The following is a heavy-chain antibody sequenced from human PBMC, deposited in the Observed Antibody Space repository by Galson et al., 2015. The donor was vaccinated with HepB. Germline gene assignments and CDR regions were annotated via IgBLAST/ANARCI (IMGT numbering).Heavy chain of an antibody. CDR2: TTHSGIT. CDR3: ARVKPLWFSSLKVPHCFDY. CDR1: GGSFSDYF. J-gene: IGHJ4*02. D-gene: IGHD5-18*01. V-gene: IGHV4-34*01. Sequence: SETLSLTCAVYGGSFSDYFWTWIRQPPGKGLEWIGQTTHSGITNCNPSLESRVTISVDTSKNQFYLRLSSVTAADTGIYYCARVKPLWFSSLKVPHCFDYWGQGALVTVSS.